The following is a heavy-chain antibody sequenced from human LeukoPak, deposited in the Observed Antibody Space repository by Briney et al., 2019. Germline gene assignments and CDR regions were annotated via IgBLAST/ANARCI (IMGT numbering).Heavy chain of an antibody. V-gene: IGHV4-59*01. Sequence: SETLSLTCTVSGGSISSYYWSWFRQPPGKGLEWIGYIFYSGSTSYNPSLKSRVTISVDTSKNQFSLKLSSVTAADTAVYYCARGDNWNVNYWGQGTLVTVSS. CDR3: ARGDNWNVNY. D-gene: IGHD1-1*01. J-gene: IGHJ4*02. CDR2: IFYSGST. CDR1: GGSISSYY.